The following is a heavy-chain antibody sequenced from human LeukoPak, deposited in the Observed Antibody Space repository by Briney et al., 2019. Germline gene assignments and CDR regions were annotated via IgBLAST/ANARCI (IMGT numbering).Heavy chain of an antibody. Sequence: GSLRLSCAASGFTFSSYAMSWVRQAPGKGLEWIGEIYHSGSTNYNPSLKSRVTISVDKSKNQFSLSLSSVTAADTAVYYCARWEVRLNAFEMWGQGTMVTVSS. CDR1: GFTFSSYAM. J-gene: IGHJ3*02. V-gene: IGHV4-4*02. CDR2: IYHSGST. D-gene: IGHD3-10*01. CDR3: ARWEVRLNAFEM.